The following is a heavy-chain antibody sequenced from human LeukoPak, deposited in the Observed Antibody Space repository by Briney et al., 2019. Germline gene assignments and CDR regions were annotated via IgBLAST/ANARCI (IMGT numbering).Heavy chain of an antibody. CDR2: ISGSGGST. CDR3: ANSVATWDFDY. J-gene: IGHJ4*02. CDR1: GFTFSSYG. D-gene: IGHD1-26*01. Sequence: GGTLRLSCAASGFTFSSYGMSWVRQAPGKGLEGVSAISGSGGSTYYADSVKGRFTISRDNSKNTLYLQMNSLRAEDTAVYYCANSVATWDFDYWGQGTLVTVSS. V-gene: IGHV3-23*01.